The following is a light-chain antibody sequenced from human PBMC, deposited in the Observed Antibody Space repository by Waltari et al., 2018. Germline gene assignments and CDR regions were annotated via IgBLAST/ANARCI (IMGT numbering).Light chain of an antibody. CDR2: DAS. J-gene: IGKJ1*01. V-gene: IGKV3-20*01. CDR1: QSVSSNY. CDR3: QQYGRSPWT. Sequence: FVLTQSPCTLSLSPGERGILPCRASQSVSSNYLPWYQQKPGQAPSLLIYDASNRATGIADRFSGSGSGTDFTLTISRLEPEDVAVYYCQQYGRSPWTFGQGTKVEIK.